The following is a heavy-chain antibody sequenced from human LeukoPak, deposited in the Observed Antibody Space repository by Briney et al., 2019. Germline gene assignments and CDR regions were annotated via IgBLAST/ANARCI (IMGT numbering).Heavy chain of an antibody. CDR3: ARGQLERRGRNWFDP. Sequence: GESLKISCKGSGYSFTNYWIGWVRQMPGKGLEWMGIIYPGDSDTRYSPSFQGQVTISADKSISTAYLQWSGLRASDTAMYYCARGQLERRGRNWFDPWGQGTLVTVSS. CDR2: IYPGDSDT. D-gene: IGHD1-1*01. CDR1: GYSFTNYW. J-gene: IGHJ5*02. V-gene: IGHV5-51*01.